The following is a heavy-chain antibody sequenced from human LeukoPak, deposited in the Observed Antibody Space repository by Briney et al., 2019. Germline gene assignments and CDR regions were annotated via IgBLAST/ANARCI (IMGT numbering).Heavy chain of an antibody. V-gene: IGHV1-69*01. D-gene: IGHD6-13*01. Sequence: SVKVSCKASGGTLSSYAISWVRQAPGQGLEWMGGIIPIFGTANYAQKFQGRVTITADESTSTAYMELSSLRSEDTAVYYCARGPGIAAAGGLSGYYFDYWGQGTLVTVSS. J-gene: IGHJ4*02. CDR2: IIPIFGTA. CDR3: ARGPGIAAAGGLSGYYFDY. CDR1: GGTLSSYA.